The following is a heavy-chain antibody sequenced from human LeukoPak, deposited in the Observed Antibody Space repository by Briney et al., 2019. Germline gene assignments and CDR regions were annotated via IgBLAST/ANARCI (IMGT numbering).Heavy chain of an antibody. V-gene: IGHV4-59*01. D-gene: IGHD2-15*01. Sequence: PSETLSLTCSVSGGSISNYYWSWVRQPPGKGLEWVGYIYYKGSTNYNPSLKSRVTISLDTAKNQFSLKLISVTAADTAVYYCARGKEYCSGGSCYSTLDPWGQGTLVTVSS. CDR3: ARGKEYCSGGSCYSTLDP. CDR2: IYYKGST. CDR1: GGSISNYY. J-gene: IGHJ5*02.